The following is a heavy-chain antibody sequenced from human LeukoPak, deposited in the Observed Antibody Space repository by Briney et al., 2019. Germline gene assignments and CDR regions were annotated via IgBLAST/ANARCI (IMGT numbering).Heavy chain of an antibody. CDR2: IYYSGST. V-gene: IGHV4-59*12. CDR1: GDSINNYY. Sequence: SETLSLTCTVSGDSINNYYWSWIRQPPGKGLEWIAYIYYSGSTNYSPSLKSRVTISVDTSKNQFSLKLSSVTAADTAVYYCARSSTMAIRGDNWFDPWGQGTLVTVSS. D-gene: IGHD3-10*01. CDR3: ARSSTMAIRGDNWFDP. J-gene: IGHJ5*02.